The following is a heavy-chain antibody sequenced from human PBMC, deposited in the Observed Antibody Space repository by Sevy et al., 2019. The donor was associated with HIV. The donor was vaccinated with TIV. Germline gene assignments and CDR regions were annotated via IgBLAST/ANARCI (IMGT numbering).Heavy chain of an antibody. Sequence: GGSLRLSCAASGLSFRSYELNWVRQAPGKGLQWISYISTGGGTIFYADSVKGRFTISRDNAKNSVYLQMNSLRAEDTAVYYCAKEPYYYDSSPGYWGQGTLVTVSS. CDR1: GLSFRSYE. V-gene: IGHV3-48*03. J-gene: IGHJ4*02. CDR2: ISTGGGTI. CDR3: AKEPYYYDSSPGY. D-gene: IGHD3-22*01.